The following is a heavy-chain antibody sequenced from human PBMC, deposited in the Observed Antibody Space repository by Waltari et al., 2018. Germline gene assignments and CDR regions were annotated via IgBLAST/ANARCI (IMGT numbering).Heavy chain of an antibody. D-gene: IGHD6-13*01. V-gene: IGHV3-21*01. Sequence: EVQLVESGGGLVKPGGSLRLSCAASGFTFSSYSMNWVRQAPGKGLEWVSSISSSSSYIYYEDSVKGRFTISRDNAKNSLYLQMNSLRAEDTAVYYCASWYSSFDYWGQGTLVTVSS. J-gene: IGHJ4*02. CDR2: ISSSSSYI. CDR3: ASWYSSFDY. CDR1: GFTFSSYS.